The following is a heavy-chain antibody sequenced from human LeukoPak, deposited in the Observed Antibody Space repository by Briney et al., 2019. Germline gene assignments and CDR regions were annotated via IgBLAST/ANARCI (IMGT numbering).Heavy chain of an antibody. V-gene: IGHV4-34*01. CDR1: GGSFSGYY. CDR3: ARGLLVMVLGRGRFDP. Sequence: SETLSLTCAVYGGSFSGYYWSWIRQPPGKGLEWIGEINHSGSTNYNPSLKSRVTISVDTSKNQFSLKLSSVTAADTAVYYCARGLLVMVLGRGRFDPWGQGTLVTVSS. D-gene: IGHD3-10*01. CDR2: INHSGST. J-gene: IGHJ5*02.